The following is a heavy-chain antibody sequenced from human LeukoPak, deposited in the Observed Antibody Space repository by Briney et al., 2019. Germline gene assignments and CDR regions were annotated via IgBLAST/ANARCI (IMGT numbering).Heavy chain of an antibody. Sequence: KPSETLSLTCTVAGASISSWYWSWIRQPPGKGLEWIGNIHGSGNTNCNPSLKSRVSMSLDTSKNQVSLNLTSVTAADTATYFCARETMLAGFASGLGFNYWGQGILVIVPS. CDR3: ARETMLAGFASGLGFNY. J-gene: IGHJ4*02. V-gene: IGHV4-59*12. CDR2: IHGSGNT. CDR1: GASISSWY. D-gene: IGHD6-19*01.